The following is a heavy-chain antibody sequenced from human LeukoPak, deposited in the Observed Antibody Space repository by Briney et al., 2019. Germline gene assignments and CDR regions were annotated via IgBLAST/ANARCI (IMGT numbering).Heavy chain of an antibody. V-gene: IGHV3-21*01. J-gene: IGHJ4*02. D-gene: IGHD1-26*01. CDR2: IGGSSSSI. CDR3: AREAGSGSYYEGFDY. Sequence: GGSLRLSCAASGFTFSIYSMNWVRPAPGKGLEWVSSIGGSSSSIYYADSVKGRFTISRDNAKNSLFLQMNSLRADDTAVYYCAREAGSGSYYEGFDYWGQGTLVTVSS. CDR1: GFTFSIYS.